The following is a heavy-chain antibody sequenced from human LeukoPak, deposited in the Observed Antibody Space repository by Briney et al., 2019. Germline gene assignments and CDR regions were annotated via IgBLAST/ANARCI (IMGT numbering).Heavy chain of an antibody. D-gene: IGHD6-13*01. CDR3: ARDRESNWFPYLDS. Sequence: GGSLRLSCAASGFTFTNYLMSWVRQAPGKGLEWVANIKEDGRAKYYVDSVRGRFTISRDNAKSSLYLQMDSLRAEDTAVYYCARDRESNWFPYLDSWGPGTLGTVSS. J-gene: IGHJ4*02. CDR1: GFTFTNYL. V-gene: IGHV3-7*01. CDR2: IKEDGRAK.